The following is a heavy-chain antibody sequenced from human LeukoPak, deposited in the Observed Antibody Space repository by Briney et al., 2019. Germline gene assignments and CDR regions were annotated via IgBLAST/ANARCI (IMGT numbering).Heavy chain of an antibody. D-gene: IGHD2-21*02. CDR2: LYRDGNT. J-gene: IGHJ4*02. V-gene: IGHV3-66*01. Sequence: GGSLRLSCAASGFTFSSYWMSWVRQAPGMGLEWVSVLYRDGNTYYAGSVKGRFTISRDNSENTLSLQMNSLGVEDTAVYYCARGGGAFCGTDCYRNFDSWGQGTLVTVSS. CDR3: ARGGGAFCGTDCYRNFDS. CDR1: GFTFSSYW.